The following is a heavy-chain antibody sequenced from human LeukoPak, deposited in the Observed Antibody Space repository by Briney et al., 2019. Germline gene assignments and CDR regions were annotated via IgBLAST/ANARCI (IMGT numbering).Heavy chain of an antibody. J-gene: IGHJ4*02. CDR2: INHSGDT. CDR1: GGSFRGYY. Sequence: SETLSLTCAVYGGSFRGYYWSWFRQSPGKGLEWIGEINHSGDTSYNPSLKSRVSTSVDTSTSQFFLNLSSVTAADTAVYYCARNLDNWGQGTLVTASS. V-gene: IGHV4-34*01. CDR3: ARNLDN.